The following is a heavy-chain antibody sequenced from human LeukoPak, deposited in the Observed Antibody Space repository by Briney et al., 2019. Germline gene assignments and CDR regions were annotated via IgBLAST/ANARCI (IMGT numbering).Heavy chain of an antibody. CDR2: IYCSGST. V-gene: IGHV4-59*01. CDR1: GGSISSYY. Sequence: SETLSLTCTVSGGSISSYYWSWIRQPPGKGLEWIGYIYCSGSTNYNPSLKSRVTISVDTSKNQFSLKLSSVTAADTAVYYCARLMLYSSSWYAYWYFDLWGRGTLVTVSS. CDR3: ARLMLYSSSWYAYWYFDL. D-gene: IGHD6-13*01. J-gene: IGHJ2*01.